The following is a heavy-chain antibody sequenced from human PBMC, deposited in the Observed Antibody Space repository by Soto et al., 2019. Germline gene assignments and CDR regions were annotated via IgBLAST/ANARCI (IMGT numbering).Heavy chain of an antibody. CDR3: ARLSRSSSSYGMDV. Sequence: GESLKISCKGSAYTFTSYWISWVRQMPGKGLEWMGRIEPSDSYTNYSPSLQGHVTISVDKSVSTAYLHWGSLKASDTAMYYCARLSRSSSSYGMDVWGQGTTVTVSS. D-gene: IGHD6-13*01. V-gene: IGHV5-10-1*01. CDR1: AYTFTSYW. CDR2: IEPSDSYT. J-gene: IGHJ6*02.